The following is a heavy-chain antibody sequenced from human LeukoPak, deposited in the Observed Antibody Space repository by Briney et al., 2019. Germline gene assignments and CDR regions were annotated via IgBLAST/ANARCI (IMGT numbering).Heavy chain of an antibody. V-gene: IGHV3-66*01. CDR1: GFTVSSNY. D-gene: IGHD5-12*01. CDR3: ARAGGGYSLLFDY. Sequence: AGGSLRLSCAASGFTVSSNYMSWVRQAPGKGLEWVSLIYSGGSTYYADSVKGRFTISRDNPKNTLFLQMNSLRAEDTAVYYCARAGGGYSLLFDYWGQGTLVTVSS. J-gene: IGHJ4*02. CDR2: IYSGGST.